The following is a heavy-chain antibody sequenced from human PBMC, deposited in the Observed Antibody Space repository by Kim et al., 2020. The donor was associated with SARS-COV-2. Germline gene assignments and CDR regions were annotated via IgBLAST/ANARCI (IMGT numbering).Heavy chain of an antibody. D-gene: IGHD3-10*02. Sequence: GSLRLSCAASGFTLSSSNMHWVRQAPGKGLEWVAVISYDGTYKYYADSVKGRFTVSRDTSKNTLYLQMDSLRAEDTALYYCTSFMFWGQGTLITVSS. V-gene: IGHV3-30*03. CDR1: GFTLSSSN. CDR2: ISYDGTYK. CDR3: TSFMF. J-gene: IGHJ4*02.